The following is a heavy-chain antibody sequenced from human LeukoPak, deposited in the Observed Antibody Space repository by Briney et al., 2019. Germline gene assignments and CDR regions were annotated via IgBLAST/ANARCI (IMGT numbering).Heavy chain of an antibody. D-gene: IGHD6-19*01. CDR2: IFQGGTT. J-gene: IGHJ4*02. V-gene: IGHV4-38-2*02. CDR1: GYSIRSGFY. Sequence: SETLSLTCTVSGYSIRSGFYWGWIRQAPGKGLEWIGSIFQGGTTFYNPSLKSRVIISADTSNNEFSLKLSSVTAADTAVYYCARGRFHRVRIAVADGVRHFDYWGQGTLVTVSS. CDR3: ARGRFHRVRIAVADGVRHFDY.